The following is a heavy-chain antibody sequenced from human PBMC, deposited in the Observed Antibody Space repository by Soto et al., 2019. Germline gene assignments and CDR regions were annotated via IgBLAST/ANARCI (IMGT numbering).Heavy chain of an antibody. CDR3: ARVGYENWYFDL. CDR1: GYTFTSYA. Sequence: ASVKVSCKASGYTFTSYAMHWVRQAPGQRLEWMGWINAGNGNTKYSQKFQGRVTITRDTSASTAYMELSSLRSEDTAVYYCARVGYENWYFDLWGRGTLVTVSS. V-gene: IGHV1-3*01. D-gene: IGHD5-12*01. CDR2: INAGNGNT. J-gene: IGHJ2*01.